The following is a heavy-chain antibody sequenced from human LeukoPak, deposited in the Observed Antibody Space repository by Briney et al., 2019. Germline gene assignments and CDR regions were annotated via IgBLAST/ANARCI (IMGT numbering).Heavy chain of an antibody. D-gene: IGHD5-18*01. CDR1: GGSISSYY. J-gene: IGHJ5*02. CDR3: ARGGYSYDNWFDP. Sequence: SETMSLTCTVSGGSISSYYWSWVRQPPGKGLEWIGYIYYSGSTNYNPSLKSRVTISVDTSKNQFSLKLSSVTAADTAVYYCARGGYSYDNWFDPWGQGTLVTVSS. CDR2: IYYSGST. V-gene: IGHV4-59*01.